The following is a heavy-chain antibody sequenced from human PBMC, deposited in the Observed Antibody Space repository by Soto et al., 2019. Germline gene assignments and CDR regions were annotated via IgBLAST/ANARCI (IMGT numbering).Heavy chain of an antibody. D-gene: IGHD3-10*01. CDR3: ARHRGPTGPNY. CDR2: MYHSGNT. CDR1: GDSISSNNYH. J-gene: IGHJ4*02. Sequence: QLQLQESGPGLVKPSETLSLTCTVSGDSISSNNYHWGWIRQPPGKGLEWIGRMYHSGNTYHNPSLKSRVTISVDTSKNQFSLNLRSVTAADTAVYYCARHRGPTGPNYWGQGTLVTVSS. V-gene: IGHV4-39*01.